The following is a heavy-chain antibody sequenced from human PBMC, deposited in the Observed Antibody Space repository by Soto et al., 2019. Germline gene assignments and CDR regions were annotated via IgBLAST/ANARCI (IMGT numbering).Heavy chain of an antibody. CDR2: IGTAGDT. J-gene: IGHJ3*02. V-gene: IGHV3-13*01. Sequence: GGSLRLSCAASGFTFSSYDMHWVRQATGKGLEWVSAIGTAGDTYYPGSVKGRFTISRENAKNSLYLQMNSLRAGDTAVYYCARGKYSSSWYAAFDIWGQGTMVTVSS. CDR3: ARGKYSSSWYAAFDI. CDR1: GFTFSSYD. D-gene: IGHD6-13*01.